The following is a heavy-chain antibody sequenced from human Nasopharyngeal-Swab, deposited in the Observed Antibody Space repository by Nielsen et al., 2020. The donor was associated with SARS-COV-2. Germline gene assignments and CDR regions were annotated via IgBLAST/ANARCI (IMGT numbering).Heavy chain of an antibody. CDR3: AKVLTPVVTPDEDI. Sequence: VRQAPGKGLEWVSLISGDGGSAYYADSVKGRFTISRDNSKNSLYLQMNSLRTEDTALYYCAKVLTPVVTPDEDIWGQGTRVTVSS. V-gene: IGHV3-43*02. J-gene: IGHJ3*02. CDR2: ISGDGGSA. D-gene: IGHD4-23*01.